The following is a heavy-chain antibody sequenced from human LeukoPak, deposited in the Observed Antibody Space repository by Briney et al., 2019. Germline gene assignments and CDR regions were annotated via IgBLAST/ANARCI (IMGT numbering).Heavy chain of an antibody. V-gene: IGHV3-30*18. CDR2: ISYDARNK. D-gene: IGHD3-16*01. Sequence: GGSLRLSCAASGFTFSSYGMHWVRQAPDKGLEWVAVISYDARNKNYADSVKGRFIVSRDNSKNTLYLQMNSLRAEDTAVYYCAKEDVLRYFDYWGQGTLVTVSS. CDR1: GFTFSSYG. J-gene: IGHJ4*02. CDR3: AKEDVLRYFDY.